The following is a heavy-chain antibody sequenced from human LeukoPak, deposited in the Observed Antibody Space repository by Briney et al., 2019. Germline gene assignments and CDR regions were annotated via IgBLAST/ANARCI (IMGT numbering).Heavy chain of an antibody. CDR1: GGSISSGDYY. CDR3: ARVRTIFGRPNWFDP. J-gene: IGHJ5*02. V-gene: IGHV4-30-4*08. D-gene: IGHD3-3*01. Sequence: SGTLSLTCTVSGGSISSGDYYWSWIRQPPGKGLEWIGYIYYSGSTYYNPSLKSRVTISVDTSKNQFSLKLSSVTAADTAVYYCARVRTIFGRPNWFDPWGQGTPVTVSS. CDR2: IYYSGST.